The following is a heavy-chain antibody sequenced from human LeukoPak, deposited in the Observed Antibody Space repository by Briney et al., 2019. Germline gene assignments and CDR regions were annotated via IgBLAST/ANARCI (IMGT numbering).Heavy chain of an antibody. CDR2: ISAYNGNT. Sequence: ASVKVSCKASGYTFTSYGISWVRQAPGQGLERMGWISAYNGNTNYAQKLQGRVTMTTDTSTSTAYMELRSLRSDDTAVYYCARDGIAVAGTEYYYYGMDVWGQGTTVTVSS. CDR3: ARDGIAVAGTEYYYYGMDV. J-gene: IGHJ6*02. D-gene: IGHD6-19*01. V-gene: IGHV1-18*01. CDR1: GYTFTSYG.